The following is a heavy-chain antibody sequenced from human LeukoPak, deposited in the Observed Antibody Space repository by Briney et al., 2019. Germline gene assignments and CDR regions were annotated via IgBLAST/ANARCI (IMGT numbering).Heavy chain of an antibody. CDR1: GGSISSHY. CDR3: ARGVYIAAAQYGY. Sequence: KPSETLSLTCTVSGGSISSHYWSWIRQPPGKGLEWVGYIYYSGTTNYNPSLKSRVTISVDTSKNQFSLKLSSVTVADTAVYYCARGVYIAAAQYGYWGQGTLVTVSS. CDR2: IYYSGTT. D-gene: IGHD6-13*01. J-gene: IGHJ4*02. V-gene: IGHV4-59*11.